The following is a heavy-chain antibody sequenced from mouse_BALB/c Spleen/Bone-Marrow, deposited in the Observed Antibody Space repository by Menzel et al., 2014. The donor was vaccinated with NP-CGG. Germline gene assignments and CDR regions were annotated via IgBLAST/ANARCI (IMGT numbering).Heavy chain of an antibody. J-gene: IGHJ4*01. D-gene: IGHD2-4*01. CDR1: GYTFTSYV. V-gene: IGHV1-14*01. CDR2: INPYNDGT. Sequence: LQLKQSGPELVKPGASVKMSCKASGYTFTSYVMHWVKQKPGQGLEWIGYINPYNDGTKYNEKFKGKATLTSDKSSSTAYMELSSLTSEDSAVYYCTRGVYYDYDEGAMDYWGQGSSVTDSS. CDR3: TRGVYYDYDEGAMDY.